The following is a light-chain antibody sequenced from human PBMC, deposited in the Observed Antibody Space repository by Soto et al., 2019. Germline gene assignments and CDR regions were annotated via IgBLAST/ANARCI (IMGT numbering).Light chain of an antibody. Sequence: AIRMTQSPSSLSASTGDRVTITCRASQGISSYLAWYQQKPGKAPKLLIYAASTLQSGVPSRFSGSGSGTDFPLTISCLHSEDFATYYCQQYYIYPIPFGQGTRREFK. J-gene: IGKJ5*01. CDR1: QGISSY. CDR2: AAS. V-gene: IGKV1-8*01. CDR3: QQYYIYPIP.